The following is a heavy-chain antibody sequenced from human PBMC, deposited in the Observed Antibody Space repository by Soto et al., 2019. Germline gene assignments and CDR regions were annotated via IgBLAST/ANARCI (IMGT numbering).Heavy chain of an antibody. CDR3: AKVGHSGLYYFDY. Sequence: EVQLLESGGGLVQPGGSLRLSCAASGFTFSNYAMNWVRQAPGKGLEWVSTISGSGGSPYYADSVKGRFTISRDNSKNTLYLQMNSLRAGDSAIYYCAKVGHSGLYYFDYWGQGTLVTVSS. V-gene: IGHV3-23*01. J-gene: IGHJ4*02. CDR1: GFTFSNYA. D-gene: IGHD6-19*01. CDR2: ISGSGGSP.